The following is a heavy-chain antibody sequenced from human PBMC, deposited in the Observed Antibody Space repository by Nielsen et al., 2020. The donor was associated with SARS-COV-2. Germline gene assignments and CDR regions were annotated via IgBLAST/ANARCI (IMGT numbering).Heavy chain of an antibody. CDR3: ARDMVRGVIGRGYYYGMDV. CDR1: GYTFTGYY. V-gene: IGHV1-2*02. CDR2: INPNSGGT. J-gene: IGHJ6*02. D-gene: IGHD3-10*01. Sequence: ASVKVPCKASGYTFTGYYMHWVRQAPGQGLEWMGWINPNSGGTNYAQKFQGRVTMTRDTSISTAYMELSRLRSDDTAVYYCARDMVRGVIGRGYYYGMDVWGQGTTVTVSS.